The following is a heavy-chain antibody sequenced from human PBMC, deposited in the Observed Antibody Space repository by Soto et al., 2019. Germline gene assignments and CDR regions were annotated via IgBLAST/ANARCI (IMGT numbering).Heavy chain of an antibody. CDR2: ISGSGGST. CDR1: GFTFSSYA. CDR3: AKGGFRRGSSTSCHIGGYCFSDPNDPLTFDY. J-gene: IGHJ4*02. Sequence: GGSLRLSCAASGFTFSSYAMSWVRQAPGKGLEWVSAISGSGGSTYYADSVKGRFTISRDNSKNTLYLQMNSLRAEDKAVYYCAKGGFRRGSSTSCHIGGYCFSDPNDPLTFDYWGQGTLVTVSS. V-gene: IGHV3-23*01. D-gene: IGHD2-2*01.